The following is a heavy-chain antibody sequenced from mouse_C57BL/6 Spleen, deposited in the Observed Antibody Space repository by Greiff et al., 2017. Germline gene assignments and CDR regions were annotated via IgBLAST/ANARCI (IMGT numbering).Heavy chain of an antibody. Sequence: VQLQQSGAELVRPGASVKLSCTASGFNIKDDYMHWVKQRPEQGLEWIGWIDPENGDTEYASKFQGRATITADTSSNTAYLQLSSLTSEDTAVYYGTAYDYDGAMDYWGQGTSVTVSS. J-gene: IGHJ4*01. CDR1: GFNIKDDY. V-gene: IGHV14-4*01. D-gene: IGHD2-4*01. CDR2: IDPENGDT. CDR3: TAYDYDGAMDY.